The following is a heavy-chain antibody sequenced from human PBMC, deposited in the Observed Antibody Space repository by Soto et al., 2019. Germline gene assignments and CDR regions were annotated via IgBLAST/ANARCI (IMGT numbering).Heavy chain of an antibody. CDR2: ISWNSGSI. V-gene: IGHV3-9*01. CDR1: GFTFDDYA. J-gene: IGHJ6*03. CDR3: AKDIRAYYYYYMDV. Sequence: GGSLRLSCAASGFTFDDYAMHWVRQAPGKGLEWVSGISWNSGSIGYADSVKGRFTISRDNAKNSLYLQMNSLRAEDTALYYCAKDIRAYYYYYMDVWGKGTTVTVS.